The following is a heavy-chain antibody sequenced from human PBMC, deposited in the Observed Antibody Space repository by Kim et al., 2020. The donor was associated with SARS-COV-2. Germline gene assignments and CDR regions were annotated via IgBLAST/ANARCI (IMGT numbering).Heavy chain of an antibody. CDR2: ISYDGSNK. CDR1: GFTFSSYG. Sequence: GGSLRLSCAASGFTFSSYGMHWVRQAPGKGLEWVAVISYDGSNKYYADSVKGRFTISRDNSKNTLYLQMNSLRAEDTAVYYCAKGRPTETLRGFLDYWGQGTLVTVSS. J-gene: IGHJ4*02. D-gene: IGHD3-3*01. V-gene: IGHV3-30*18. CDR3: AKGRPTETLRGFLDY.